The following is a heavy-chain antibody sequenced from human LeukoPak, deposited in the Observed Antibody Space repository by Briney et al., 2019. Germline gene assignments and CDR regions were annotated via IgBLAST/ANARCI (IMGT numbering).Heavy chain of an antibody. Sequence: GGSLRLSCAASGFTFSSYWMSWVRQAPGKGLEWVANIKQDGSEKYYVDSVKGRFTISRDNAKNSLYLQMNSLRAEDTAVYYCARVEGSGSPLGGWFDPWGQGTLVTVSS. D-gene: IGHD3-10*01. CDR2: IKQDGSEK. CDR1: GFTFSSYW. CDR3: ARVEGSGSPLGGWFDP. V-gene: IGHV3-7*01. J-gene: IGHJ5*02.